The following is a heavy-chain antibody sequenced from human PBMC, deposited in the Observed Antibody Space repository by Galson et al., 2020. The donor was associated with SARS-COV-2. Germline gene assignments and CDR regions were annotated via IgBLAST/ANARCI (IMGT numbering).Heavy chain of an antibody. CDR3: AKDPNIYRSGSVGYYFDD. Sequence: GGSLRLSCAASAFTFRDYAMAWVRRVPAQGLEWVATISPSGIGTYYAGSVKGRFTVSRDMSENMVYLQMNSLRADDTAVYHCAKDPNIYRSGSVGYYFDDWGQGIPVSVSA. V-gene: IGHV3-23*01. D-gene: IGHD6-19*01. CDR1: AFTFRDYA. J-gene: IGHJ4*02. CDR2: ISPSGIGT.